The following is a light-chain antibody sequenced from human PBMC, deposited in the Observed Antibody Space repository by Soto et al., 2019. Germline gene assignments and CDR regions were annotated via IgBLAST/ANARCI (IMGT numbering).Light chain of an antibody. CDR1: SSDVGGYNY. Sequence: QSVLTQPSSLSGSPGQSITISCTGTSSDVGGYNYVSWYQQHPGKAPKLMIYEVSNRPSGVSNRFSGSKSGNTASLTISGLQAEDEADYYCSSYTSSKGVFGTGTKVTVL. CDR3: SSYTSSKGV. J-gene: IGLJ1*01. V-gene: IGLV2-14*01. CDR2: EVS.